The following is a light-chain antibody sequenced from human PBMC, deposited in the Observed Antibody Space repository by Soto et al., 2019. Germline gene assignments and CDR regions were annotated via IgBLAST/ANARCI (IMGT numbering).Light chain of an antibody. CDR3: QQYTNWPPNT. CDR2: GAS. Sequence: EILMTQSPDTLSVSPGESATLSSRASQRVYSNLAWYQQRPGQAPRLLIYGASTRATGVPARFSGRGSGTEFTLTISSLQSEDFAVYYCQQYTNWPPNTFGQGTRLEMK. CDR1: QRVYSN. V-gene: IGKV3-15*01. J-gene: IGKJ5*01.